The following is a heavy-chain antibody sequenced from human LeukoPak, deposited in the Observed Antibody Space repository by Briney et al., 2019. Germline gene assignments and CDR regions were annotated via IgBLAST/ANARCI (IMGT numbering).Heavy chain of an antibody. CDR2: VCGSGGST. Sequence: GGSLRLSCAASVFTFSRYAMSCVRQAPGGGLECVSAVCGSGGSTYYADSVKGRFTISRDNSKNTLYLQMNSLRAEDTAVYYCAKSGSGWTPIYYYYYGMDVWGQGTTVTVSS. J-gene: IGHJ6*02. D-gene: IGHD6-19*01. V-gene: IGHV3-23*01. CDR3: AKSGSGWTPIYYYYYGMDV. CDR1: VFTFSRYA.